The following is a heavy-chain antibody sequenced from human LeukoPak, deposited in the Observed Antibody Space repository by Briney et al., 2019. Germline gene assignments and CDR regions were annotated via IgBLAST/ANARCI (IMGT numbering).Heavy chain of an antibody. J-gene: IGHJ4*02. CDR3: VASGGY. D-gene: IGHD6-25*01. CDR2: IKPDGSEK. Sequence: PGGSLRLSCAASEFTFSTYTMNWVRQAPGRGLEWVANIKPDGSEKFYMDSVKGRFTISKDNAKNTLSLQMNSLRAEDTAVYYCVASGGYWGQGTLVTVSS. V-gene: IGHV3-7*01. CDR1: EFTFSTYT.